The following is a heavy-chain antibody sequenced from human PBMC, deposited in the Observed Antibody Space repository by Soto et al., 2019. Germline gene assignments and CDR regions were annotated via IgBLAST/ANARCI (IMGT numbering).Heavy chain of an antibody. CDR3: AHRPIYGSGSHFDY. CDR1: GFSLSTRGVG. Sequence: QITLKESGPTLVKPTQTLTLTCTFSGFSLSTRGVGVGWIRQPPGKALEWLALIYWDDDKRYSPSLNSRLTITKDTTKNQVVLTMTNMDPVDTATYDCAHRPIYGSGSHFDYWGQGTLVTVSS. J-gene: IGHJ4*02. V-gene: IGHV2-5*02. CDR2: IYWDDDK. D-gene: IGHD3-10*01.